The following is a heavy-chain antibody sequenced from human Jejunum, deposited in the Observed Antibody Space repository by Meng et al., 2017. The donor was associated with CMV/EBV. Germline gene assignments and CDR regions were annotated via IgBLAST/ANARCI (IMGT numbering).Heavy chain of an antibody. V-gene: IGHV1-8*01. CDR1: GYTFTSYH. CDR2: MNPNNGDT. Sequence: SCKASGYTFTSYHINWVRQATGQGLEWMGRMNPNNGDTDYAQKFQGRVTITRDTCITTVYMELSSLTSEDTAVYYCARGWGTTWPWGQGTLVTVSS. CDR3: ARGWGTTWP. D-gene: IGHD3-16*01. J-gene: IGHJ5*02.